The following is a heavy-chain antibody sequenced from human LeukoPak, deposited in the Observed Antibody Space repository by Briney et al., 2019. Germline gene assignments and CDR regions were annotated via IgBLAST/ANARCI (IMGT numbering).Heavy chain of an antibody. CDR3: ARDANSGGSSFVSYYGMDV. Sequence: ASVKVSCKASGYTFTGHYMHWVRQAPGQGLEWMGWINPNSGGTNYAQKFQGRVTMTRDTSISTAYMELSRLRSDDTAVYYCARDANSGGSSFVSYYGMDVWGQGTTVTVSS. D-gene: IGHD2-15*01. V-gene: IGHV1-2*02. CDR2: INPNSGGT. J-gene: IGHJ6*02. CDR1: GYTFTGHY.